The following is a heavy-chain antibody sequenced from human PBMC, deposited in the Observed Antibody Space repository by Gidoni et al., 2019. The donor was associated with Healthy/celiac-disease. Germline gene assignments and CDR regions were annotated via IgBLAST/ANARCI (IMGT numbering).Heavy chain of an antibody. CDR1: GFTFSSYW. J-gene: IGHJ2*01. V-gene: IGHV3-7*03. D-gene: IGHD2-21*02. CDR3: AREDHIVVVTAWPYFDL. Sequence: EVQLVESGGGLVQPGGSLRLSCAASGFTFSSYWMSWVRQAPGKGLEWVANIKQDGSEKYYVDSVKGRFTISRDNAKNSLYLQMNSLRAEDTAVYYCAREDHIVVVTAWPYFDLWGRGTLVTVSS. CDR2: IKQDGSEK.